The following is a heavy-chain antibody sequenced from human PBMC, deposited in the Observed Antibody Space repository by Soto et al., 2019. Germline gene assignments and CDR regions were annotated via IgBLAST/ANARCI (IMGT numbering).Heavy chain of an antibody. J-gene: IGHJ5*02. CDR1: GGTLSSYA. Sequence: SVKVSCKASGGTLSSYAISWVRQAPGQGLEWMGGIIPIFGTANYAQKFQGRVTITADESTSTAYMELSSLRSEDTAVYYCARESTRYSSQLTWGQGTLVTVSS. CDR2: IIPIFGTA. D-gene: IGHD6-13*01. V-gene: IGHV1-69*13. CDR3: ARESTRYSSQLT.